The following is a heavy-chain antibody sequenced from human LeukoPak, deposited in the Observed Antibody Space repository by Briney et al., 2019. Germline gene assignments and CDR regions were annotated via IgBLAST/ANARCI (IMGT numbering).Heavy chain of an antibody. CDR2: ISGSGGST. CDR3: ARVTTSGSYKLDY. D-gene: IGHD3-10*01. V-gene: IGHV3-23*01. CDR1: GFTFSSYA. J-gene: IGHJ4*02. Sequence: GGSLRLSCAASGFTFSSYAMSWVRQAPGKGLEWVSAISGSGGSTYYADSVKGRFTISRDNSKNMVYLQMNSLRAEDTAVYYCARVTTSGSYKLDYWGQGTLVTVSS.